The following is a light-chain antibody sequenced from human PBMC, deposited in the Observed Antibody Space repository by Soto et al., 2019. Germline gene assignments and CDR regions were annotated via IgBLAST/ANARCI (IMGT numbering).Light chain of an antibody. V-gene: IGKV3-11*01. CDR3: QQRSNWPPTWT. CDR2: DAS. CDR1: QSVGSY. Sequence: EIVLSQSPATLSLSPGERATLSCRASQSVGSYLAWYQHIPGQAPRLLIYDASKRATGIPARFSGSGSGTDFPLTISSREPDDFAVYYCQQRSNWPPTWTVGQGPKVEVK. J-gene: IGKJ1*01.